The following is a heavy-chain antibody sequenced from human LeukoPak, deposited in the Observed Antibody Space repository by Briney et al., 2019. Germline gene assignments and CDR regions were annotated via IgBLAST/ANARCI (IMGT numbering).Heavy chain of an antibody. Sequence: GGSLRLSCAASGFTFDDYAMHWVRQAPGKGPEWVSLISGDGGSTYYADSVKGRFTISRDNSKNSLYLQMNSLRTEDTALYYCAKDIAQQWLLDYWGQGTLVTVSS. CDR2: ISGDGGST. V-gene: IGHV3-43*02. J-gene: IGHJ4*02. CDR3: AKDIAQQWLLDY. CDR1: GFTFDDYA. D-gene: IGHD6-19*01.